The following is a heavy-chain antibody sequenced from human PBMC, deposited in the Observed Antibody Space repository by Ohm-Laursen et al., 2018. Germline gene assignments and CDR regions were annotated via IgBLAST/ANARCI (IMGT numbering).Heavy chain of an antibody. V-gene: IGHV3-23*01. Sequence: GSLRLSCTASGFSFNDYGMNWVRQAPGKGLEWVSSINDSGGDTYYADSVKGRFTISRDNSKNTLYLQMNSLRADDTAVYYCAKHRTATWVHKRFDYWGQGTLVTVSS. CDR3: AKHRTATWVHKRFDY. D-gene: IGHD5-12*01. CDR2: INDSGGDT. J-gene: IGHJ4*02. CDR1: GFSFNDYG.